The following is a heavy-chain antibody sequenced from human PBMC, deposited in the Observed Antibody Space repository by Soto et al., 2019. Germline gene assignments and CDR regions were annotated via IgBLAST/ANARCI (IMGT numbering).Heavy chain of an antibody. Sequence: QITLKESGPTLVKPTQTLTLTCTFSGFSLSTNGGGVGWIRQPPGKALELLALIYYNEDKRYSPSLKTRLTSTKDTSKNHVVLTMTNVDPLDTATYYSAHSLSSCDYVSWYFDLWGRGTLVTVSS. CDR2: IYYNEDK. J-gene: IGHJ2*01. D-gene: IGHD3-16*01. CDR1: GFSLSTNGGG. V-gene: IGHV2-5*01. CDR3: AHSLSSCDYVSWYFDL.